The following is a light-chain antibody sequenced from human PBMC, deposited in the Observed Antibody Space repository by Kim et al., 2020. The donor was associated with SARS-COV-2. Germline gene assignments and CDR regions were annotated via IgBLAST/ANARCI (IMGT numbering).Light chain of an antibody. J-gene: IGLJ2*01. Sequence: SGTGTSSDVDRDTYVSWYQHHPGNAPRLIIYDVSKRPTGVPDRFSGARSGNTASLTVSGLQAEDEADYYCSSYAGSNDLVFGGGTQLTVL. CDR2: DVS. CDR1: SSDVDRDTY. CDR3: SSYAGSNDLV. V-gene: IGLV2-8*01.